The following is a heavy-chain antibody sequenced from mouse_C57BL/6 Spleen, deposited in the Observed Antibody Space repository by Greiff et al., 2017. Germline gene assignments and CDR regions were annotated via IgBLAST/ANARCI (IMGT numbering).Heavy chain of an antibody. CDR2: IWRGGST. V-gene: IGHV2-2*01. CDR1: GFSLTSYG. J-gene: IGHJ1*03. CDR3: ARNDWYFDV. Sequence: VKLVESGPGLVQPSPSLSITCTVSGFSLTSYGVHWVRQSPGKGLEWLGVIWRGGSTDYNAAFISRLSISKDNSKRQVFFKMNSLQADDTAIYYSARNDWYFDVWGTGTTVTVSS.